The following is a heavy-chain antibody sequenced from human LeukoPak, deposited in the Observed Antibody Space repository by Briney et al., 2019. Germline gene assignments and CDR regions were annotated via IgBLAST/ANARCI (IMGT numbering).Heavy chain of an antibody. Sequence: ASVKVSCKASGYTFTSYDINWVRQATGQGLEWMGWMNPNSGNTGYAQKFQGRVTITRNTSISTAYMELSSLRSEDTAVYYCARLSRQLLRGGIDYWGQGTLVTVSS. CDR3: ARLSRQLLRGGIDY. D-gene: IGHD2-2*01. J-gene: IGHJ4*02. V-gene: IGHV1-8*03. CDR1: GYTFTSYD. CDR2: MNPNSGNT.